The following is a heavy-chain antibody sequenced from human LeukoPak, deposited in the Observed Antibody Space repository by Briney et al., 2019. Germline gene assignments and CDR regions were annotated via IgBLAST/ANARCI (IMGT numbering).Heavy chain of an antibody. CDR3: ARDVVTYYYGSGSYLFDY. D-gene: IGHD3-10*01. Sequence: SETLSLTCTVSGGSISSYYWSWIRQPAGKGLEWIGRIYTSGSTNYNPSLKSRVTMSVDTSKNQFSLKLSSVTAADTAVYYCARDVVTYYYGSGSYLFDYWGQGTLVTVSS. J-gene: IGHJ4*02. CDR2: IYTSGST. V-gene: IGHV4-4*07. CDR1: GGSISSYY.